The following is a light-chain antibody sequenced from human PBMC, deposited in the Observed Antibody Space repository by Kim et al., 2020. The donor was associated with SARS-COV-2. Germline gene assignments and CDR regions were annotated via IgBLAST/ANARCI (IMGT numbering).Light chain of an antibody. CDR2: AAS. J-gene: IGKJ2*01. V-gene: IGKV1-39*01. CDR3: QHSYSTPIT. CDR1: QSISSY. Sequence: DIQMTQSPSSLSASVGDRVTITCRASQSISSYLNWYQQKPGKAPKLLIYAASSLQSGVPSRFSGSGSGTDFTLTISSLQPEDFATYYCQHSYSTPITFGQGTKVDIK.